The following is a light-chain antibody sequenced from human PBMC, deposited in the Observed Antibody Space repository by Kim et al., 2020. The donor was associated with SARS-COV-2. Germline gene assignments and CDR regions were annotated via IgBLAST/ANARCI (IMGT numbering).Light chain of an antibody. V-gene: IGLV3-1*01. CDR1: KMGDKY. CDR3: QAWVSSTVV. J-gene: IGLJ2*01. Sequence: SYELTQPPSVSVSPGQTAYITCSGDKMGDKYACWYQQTPGQSPVLVIYQHNKRPSGIPERFSGSNSGNTATLTFSGTQAMDEADYYCQAWVSSTVVFGGG. CDR2: QHN.